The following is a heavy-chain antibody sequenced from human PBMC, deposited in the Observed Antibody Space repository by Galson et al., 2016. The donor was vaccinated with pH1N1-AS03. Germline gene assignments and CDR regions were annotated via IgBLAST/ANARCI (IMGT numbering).Heavy chain of an antibody. Sequence: QSGAEVKKPGASVKVSCKASDDTFNRHGISWVRQAPGQGFEWMGWISANNGDTNYAQKFQGRVTMTTDTSTSTTYMELRSLRSDDTAVYYWARMEKRWGDAYDIWGQGTMVTVSS. V-gene: IGHV1-18*01. CDR2: ISANNGDT. CDR3: ARMEKRWGDAYDI. J-gene: IGHJ3*02. D-gene: IGHD1-1*01. CDR1: DDTFNRHG.